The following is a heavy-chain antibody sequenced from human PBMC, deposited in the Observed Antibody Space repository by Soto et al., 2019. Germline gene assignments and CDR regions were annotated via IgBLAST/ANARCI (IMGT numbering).Heavy chain of an antibody. Sequence: QVQLQQWGAGLLKPSETLSLTCAVYGGSFSGYYWSWIRQPPWKGLEWIGEINHSGRTNYNPSLKRRVNISVDTSKNQFSLKLSSVTAADTAVYYCALGRLGELSLYWGQGTLVTVSS. CDR3: ALGRLGELSLY. V-gene: IGHV4-34*01. CDR1: GGSFSGYY. D-gene: IGHD3-16*02. J-gene: IGHJ4*02. CDR2: INHSGRT.